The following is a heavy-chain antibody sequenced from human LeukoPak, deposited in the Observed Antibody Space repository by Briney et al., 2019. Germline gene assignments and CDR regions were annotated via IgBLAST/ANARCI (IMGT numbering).Heavy chain of an antibody. CDR2: IKGKTDGGTT. CDR1: GFTFSNAW. CDR3: YYVYVGGSYRLFDY. D-gene: IGHD3-16*02. V-gene: IGHV3-15*01. J-gene: IGHJ4*02. Sequence: GGSLRLSCAASGFTFSNAWMSWVRQAPGKGLEWVGRIKGKTDGGTTDYAAPVKGRFTISRDDSKNTLYLQMNSLKTEDTAVYYCYYVYVGGSYRLFDYWGQGPLVTVSS.